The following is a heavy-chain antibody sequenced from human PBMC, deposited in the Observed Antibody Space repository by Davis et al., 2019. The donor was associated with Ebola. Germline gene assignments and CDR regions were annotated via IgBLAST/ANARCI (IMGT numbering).Heavy chain of an antibody. CDR3: AADQSETYYYGSSGPNYYGMDV. V-gene: IGHV1-58*02. CDR1: GYTFTSYG. J-gene: IGHJ6*02. CDR2: IVVGSGNT. D-gene: IGHD3-22*01. Sequence: SVKVSCKASGYTFTSYGISWVRQAPGQGLEWIGWIVVGSGNTNYAQKFQERVTITRDMSTSTAYMELSSLRSEDTAVYYCAADQSETYYYGSSGPNYYGMDVWGQGTTVTVSS.